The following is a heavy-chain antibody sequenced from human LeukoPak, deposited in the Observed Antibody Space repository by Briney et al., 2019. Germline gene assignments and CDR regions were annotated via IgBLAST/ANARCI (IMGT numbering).Heavy chain of an antibody. J-gene: IGHJ4*02. CDR2: ITGSGDTT. Sequence: PGGSLRLSCAASGFTFSSYAMSWVRQAPGKGLEWVSVITGSGDTTYYADSVKGRFTVSRDNSKNTLYIHMNSLRVEDTAVYYCAKTYGGGHLAYFDHWGQGTLVTVAS. CDR1: GFTFSSYA. V-gene: IGHV3-23*01. CDR3: AKTYGGGHLAYFDH. D-gene: IGHD1-26*01.